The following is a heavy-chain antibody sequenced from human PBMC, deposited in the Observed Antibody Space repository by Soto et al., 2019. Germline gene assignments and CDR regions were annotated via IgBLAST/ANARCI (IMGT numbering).Heavy chain of an antibody. CDR2: FDPEDGET. D-gene: IGHD2-15*01. V-gene: IGHV1-24*01. J-gene: IGHJ4*02. Sequence: ASVKVSCKVSGYTLTELSMHWVRQAPGKGLEWMGGFDPEDGETIYAQKFQGRVTMTEDTSTDTAYMGLSSLRSEDTAVYYCATTLLGYCSGGSCYFDYWGQGTLVTVSS. CDR3: ATTLLGYCSGGSCYFDY. CDR1: GYTLTELS.